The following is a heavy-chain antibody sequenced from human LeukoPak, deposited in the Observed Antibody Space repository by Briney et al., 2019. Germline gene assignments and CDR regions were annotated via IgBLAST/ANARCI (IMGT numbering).Heavy chain of an antibody. D-gene: IGHD3-10*01. Sequence: PGGSLRLSCAASGFTFSSYAMSWVRQAPGKGLEWVSAISGSGGSTYYADSVKGRFTISRDSSKNTLYLQMNSLRAEDTAVYYCAKGTYYYGSGNAFDIWGQGTMVTVSS. J-gene: IGHJ3*02. CDR3: AKGTYYYGSGNAFDI. CDR2: ISGSGGST. CDR1: GFTFSSYA. V-gene: IGHV3-23*01.